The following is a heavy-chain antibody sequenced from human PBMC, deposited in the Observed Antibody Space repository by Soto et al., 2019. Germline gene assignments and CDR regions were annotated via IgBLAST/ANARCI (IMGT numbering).Heavy chain of an antibody. D-gene: IGHD5-18*01. Sequence: PSETLSLTCAVYGGSFSGYYWSWIRQPPGKGLEWIGEINHSGSTNYNPSLKSRVTISVDTSKNQFSLKLSSVTAADTAVYYCARRGGPPANTAMVRLDFDYWGQGTLVTVSS. CDR1: GGSFSGYY. V-gene: IGHV4-34*01. CDR2: INHSGST. CDR3: ARRGGPPANTAMVRLDFDY. J-gene: IGHJ4*02.